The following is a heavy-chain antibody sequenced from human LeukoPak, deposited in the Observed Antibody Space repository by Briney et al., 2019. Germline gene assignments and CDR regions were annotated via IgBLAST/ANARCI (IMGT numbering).Heavy chain of an antibody. CDR1: GFTFSSCG. CDR2: IGPTGTDR. D-gene: IGHD3-22*01. Sequence: GGSLRLSCAASGFTFSSCGFNWVRQAPGKGLEWVSSIGPTGTDRYYADSVRGRFTISRDNAKNTLYLQMNSLRAEDTAVYYCAMIKEGWGQGTLVTVSS. CDR3: AMIKEG. V-gene: IGHV3-21*01. J-gene: IGHJ4*02.